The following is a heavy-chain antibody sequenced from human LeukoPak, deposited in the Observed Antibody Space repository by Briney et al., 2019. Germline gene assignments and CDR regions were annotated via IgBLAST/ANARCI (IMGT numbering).Heavy chain of an antibody. CDR3: ARGKWEPLDY. J-gene: IGHJ4*02. CDR2: ISSSGSYI. D-gene: IGHD1-26*01. V-gene: IGHV3-21*01. CDR1: AFTFSSYS. Sequence: GGSLRLSCAASAFTFSSYSMNWVRQAPGKGLEWVSSISSSGSYIYYADSVKGRFTISRDNAKNSLYLQMNSLRAEDTAVYYCARGKWEPLDYWGQGTLVTVSS.